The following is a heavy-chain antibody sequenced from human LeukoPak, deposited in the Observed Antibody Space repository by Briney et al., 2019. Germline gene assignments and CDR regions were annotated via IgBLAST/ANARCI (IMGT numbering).Heavy chain of an antibody. Sequence: GGALRLSCAASGCIFSSYWMHWVRQGRGKGRVWVSRIKTDGRSTSYADAVKGRFTISIDNAKNTLYLQVNSLSGEDTAVYYCARRDSAILTGYHNGFDPWGPGTLVTASS. D-gene: IGHD3-9*01. J-gene: IGHJ5*02. CDR2: IKTDGRST. CDR3: ARRDSAILTGYHNGFDP. CDR1: GCIFSSYW. V-gene: IGHV3-74*01.